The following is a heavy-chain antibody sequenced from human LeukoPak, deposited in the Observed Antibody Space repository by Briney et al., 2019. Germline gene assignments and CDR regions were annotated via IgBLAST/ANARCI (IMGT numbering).Heavy chain of an antibody. J-gene: IGHJ4*02. Sequence: GESLKISCKGSGYSFTSYWIGWVRQMPGKGLEWMGIIYPGDSDTRYSPSFQGQVTISADKSISTAYLQWSSLKASDTAMYYCARRRGSTMVRGVIIPASFDYWGQGTLVTVSS. V-gene: IGHV5-51*01. CDR1: GYSFTSYW. CDR3: ARRRGSTMVRGVIIPASFDY. CDR2: IYPGDSDT. D-gene: IGHD3-10*01.